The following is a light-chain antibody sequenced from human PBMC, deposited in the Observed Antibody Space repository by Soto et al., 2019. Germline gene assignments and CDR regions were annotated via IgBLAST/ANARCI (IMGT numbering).Light chain of an antibody. J-gene: IGKJ4*01. V-gene: IGKV1-39*01. CDR3: LQSYISPLT. CDR1: QRISTY. CDR2: AAS. Sequence: DIEMTQSPSSLSASVGDRVTITCRASQRISTYLNWYQQKPGKAPKLLIYAASSLQSGVSSKFSGSGSGTDFTLTISNLQPEDFATYYCLQSYISPLTFGGGTKVDIK.